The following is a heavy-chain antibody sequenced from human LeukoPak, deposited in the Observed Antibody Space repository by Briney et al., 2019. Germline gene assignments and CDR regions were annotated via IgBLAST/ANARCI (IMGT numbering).Heavy chain of an antibody. D-gene: IGHD6-13*01. CDR3: ARDGGGSWYFDY. V-gene: IGHV1-46*01. CDR2: INPSGGST. J-gene: IGHJ4*02. CDR1: GYTFTSYY. Sequence: ASVKVSCKASGYTFTSYYMHWVRQAPGQGLEWMGIINPSGGSTNYAQKFQGRVTITADESTSTAYMELSSLRSEDTAVYYCARDGGGSWYFDYWGQGTLVTVSS.